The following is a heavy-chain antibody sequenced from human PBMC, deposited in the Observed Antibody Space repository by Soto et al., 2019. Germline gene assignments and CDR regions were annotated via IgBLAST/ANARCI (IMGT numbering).Heavy chain of an antibody. Sequence: GGSLRLSCAASGFNFSIYSMSWVRQAPGKGLEWVSGISGTGGSKHYAESVRGRFAISRDNFKDTLFLYMNSLRAEDTAVFYCAKSTGDTWTTHYFDYWGKGILVTVSS. CDR1: GFNFSIYS. CDR3: AKSTGDTWTTHYFDY. V-gene: IGHV3-23*01. J-gene: IGHJ4*02. CDR2: ISGTGGSK. D-gene: IGHD4-4*01.